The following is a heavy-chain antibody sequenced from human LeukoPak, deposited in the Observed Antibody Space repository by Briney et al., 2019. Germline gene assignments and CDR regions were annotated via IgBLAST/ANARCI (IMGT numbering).Heavy chain of an antibody. CDR1: GFAFSSYA. D-gene: IGHD3-3*01. J-gene: IGHJ4*02. V-gene: IGHV3-30*04. Sequence: GGSLRLSCAASGFAFSSYAMHWVRQAPGKGLEWVAVISYDGSNKYYADSVKGRFTISRDNSKNTLYLQMNSLRAEDTAVYYCARAPTRFLEWLTIDYWGQGTLVTVSS. CDR2: ISYDGSNK. CDR3: ARAPTRFLEWLTIDY.